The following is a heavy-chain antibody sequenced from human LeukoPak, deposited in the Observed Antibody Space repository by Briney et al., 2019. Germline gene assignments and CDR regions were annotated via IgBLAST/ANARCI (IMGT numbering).Heavy chain of an antibody. CDR3: AKDRDYVWGSYRYAPPPLN. V-gene: IGHV3-23*01. J-gene: IGHJ4*02. Sequence: GGSLRLSCAASGFTFSSYAMSWVRHAPGKGLEWVSAISGSGGGTYYADSVKGRFTISRDNSKNTLYLQMNSLRAGDTAVYYCAKDRDYVWGSYRYAPPPLNWGQGTLVTVSS. CDR1: GFTFSSYA. CDR2: ISGSGGGT. D-gene: IGHD3-16*02.